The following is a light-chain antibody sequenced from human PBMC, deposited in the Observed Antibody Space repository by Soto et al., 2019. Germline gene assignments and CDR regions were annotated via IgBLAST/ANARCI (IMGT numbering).Light chain of an antibody. CDR1: QNISRR. Sequence: DIQMTHSPSTLSAYVGDRVSISCRASQNISRRLAWYQQRPGKVPKVLIYKASSLERGVPSRFSGSGSGTEFTLTISSLQPEDFATYYCQQYNSFPWSFGQGTKVDIK. CDR2: KAS. J-gene: IGKJ1*01. CDR3: QQYNSFPWS. V-gene: IGKV1-5*03.